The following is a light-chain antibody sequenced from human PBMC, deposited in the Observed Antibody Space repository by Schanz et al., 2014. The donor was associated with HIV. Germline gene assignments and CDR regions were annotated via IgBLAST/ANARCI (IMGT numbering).Light chain of an antibody. J-gene: IGLJ1*01. CDR1: SSDIGNYNY. CDR2: DVT. CDR3: SSYTSSSTCV. V-gene: IGLV2-14*03. Sequence: QSVLTQPASVSGSPGQSITLSCIGTSSDIGNYNYVSWYQHYPDKAPKLLIFDVTNRPSGVSHRFSASKSGNTAFLTISGLQAEDEADYYCSSYTSSSTCVFGTGTKLTVL.